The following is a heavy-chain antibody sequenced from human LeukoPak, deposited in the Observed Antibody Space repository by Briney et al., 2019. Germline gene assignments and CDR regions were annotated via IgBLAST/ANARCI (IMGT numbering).Heavy chain of an antibody. CDR2: IYPADSDI. D-gene: IGHD3-22*01. V-gene: IGHV5-51*01. CDR3: ARPTRIVGLFEF. Sequence: GESLKISCQGSGYSFASYWIGWVRQMPGKGLEWMGIIYPADSDIRYSPSLQGQVTTSADKSISTAYLQWRSLKASDSAMYYCARPTRIVGLFEFWGQGTPVTVSS. J-gene: IGHJ4*02. CDR1: GYSFASYW.